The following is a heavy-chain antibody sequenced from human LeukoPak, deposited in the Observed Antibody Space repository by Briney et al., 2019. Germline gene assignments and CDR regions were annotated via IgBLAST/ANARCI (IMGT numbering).Heavy chain of an antibody. J-gene: IGHJ4*02. CDR1: GFTFSNYA. V-gene: IGHV3-21*01. D-gene: IGHD6-13*01. CDR3: ARDSPIAAGILADY. CDR2: ISSSSSYI. Sequence: PGGSLRLSCATSGFTFSNYAVSWVRQAPGKGLEWVSSISSSSSYIYYADSVKGRFTISRDDAKNSLYLQMNSLRAEDTAVYYCARDSPIAAGILADYWGQGTLVTVSS.